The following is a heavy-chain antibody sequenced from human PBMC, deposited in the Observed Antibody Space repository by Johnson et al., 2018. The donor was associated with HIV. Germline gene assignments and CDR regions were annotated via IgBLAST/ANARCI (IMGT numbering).Heavy chain of an antibody. CDR2: INWNGGST. V-gene: IGHV3-20*04. Sequence: VQLVESGGGVVLPGGSLRLSCAASGFTFDDYGMSWVRQAPGKGLEWVSGINWNGGSTGYADSVKGRFTISSDNAKNSLYLQMNSLRAEDTALYYCARDRARYYDSSGYYYDAFDIWGQGTMVTVSS. CDR1: GFTFDDYG. CDR3: ARDRARYYDSSGYYYDAFDI. D-gene: IGHD3-22*01. J-gene: IGHJ3*02.